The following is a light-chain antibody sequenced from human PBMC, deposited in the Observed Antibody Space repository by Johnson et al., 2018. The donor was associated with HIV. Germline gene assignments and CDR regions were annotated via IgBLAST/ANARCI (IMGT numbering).Light chain of an antibody. CDR2: DNN. J-gene: IGLJ1*01. CDR1: NSNIGNNY. Sequence: QPVLTQPPSVSAAPGQKVTISCYGSNSNIGNNYVSWYQQLPGTAPKLLIYDNNKRPSGIPDRFSGSKSGTSATLGITGLQTGDEANYYCGTWDSSLSGVFGTGTKVTVL. V-gene: IGLV1-51*01. CDR3: GTWDSSLSGV.